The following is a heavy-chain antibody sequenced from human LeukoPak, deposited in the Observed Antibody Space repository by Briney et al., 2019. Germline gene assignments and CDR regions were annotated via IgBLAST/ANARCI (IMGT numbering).Heavy chain of an antibody. J-gene: IGHJ6*03. CDR2: IKQDGTEK. CDR3: YYYYYMDV. CDR1: GFTFTTYW. Sequence: PGGSLRLSCAASGFTFTTYWLGWVRQPPGKGLEWVANIKQDGTEKYYVDSVKGRFTISRDNARNSLYLQMNDLRAEDTALYSAYYYYYMDVWGKGTTVTISS. V-gene: IGHV3-7*03.